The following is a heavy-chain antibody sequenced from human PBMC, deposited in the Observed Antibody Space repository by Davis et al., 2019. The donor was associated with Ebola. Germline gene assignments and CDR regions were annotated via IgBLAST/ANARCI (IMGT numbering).Heavy chain of an antibody. CDR1: GDSISSGSYY. Sequence: SETLSLTCTVSGDSISSGSYYWSWIRQPAGKGLEWIGHIYTSGSTNYNPSLKSRVTISVDTSKNQFSLQLNSVTPEDTAVYYCVRDIAYCIDVWGEGTTVTVS. CDR2: IYTSGST. V-gene: IGHV4-61*09. CDR3: VRDIAYCIDV. D-gene: IGHD6-13*01. J-gene: IGHJ6*03.